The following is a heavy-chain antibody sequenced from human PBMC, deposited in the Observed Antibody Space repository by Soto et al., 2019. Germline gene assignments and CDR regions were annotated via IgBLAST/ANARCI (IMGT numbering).Heavy chain of an antibody. D-gene: IGHD3-10*01. CDR1: GFTFSSYG. CDR2: ISYDGSNK. CDR3: ARDLGITMVRGVIYPAP. V-gene: IGHV3-30*03. Sequence: GGSLRLSCAASGFTFSSYGMHWVRQAPGKGLEWVAVISYDGSNKYYADSVKGRFTISRDNAKNSLYLQMNSLRAEDTAVYYCARDLGITMVRGVIYPAPWGQGTLVTVSS. J-gene: IGHJ5*02.